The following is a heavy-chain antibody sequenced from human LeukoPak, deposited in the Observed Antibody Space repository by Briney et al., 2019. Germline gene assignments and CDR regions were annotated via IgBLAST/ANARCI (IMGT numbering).Heavy chain of an antibody. CDR3: ASSSYYYDSSGLTHFDY. Sequence: GGSLRLSCAASGFTVSSNYMSWVRQAPGKGLEWASVIYSGGSTYYADSVKGRFTISRDNSKNTLHLQMNSLRAEDTAVYYCASSSYYYDSSGLTHFDYWGQGTLVTVSS. CDR1: GFTVSSNY. D-gene: IGHD3-22*01. V-gene: IGHV3-53*01. J-gene: IGHJ4*02. CDR2: IYSGGST.